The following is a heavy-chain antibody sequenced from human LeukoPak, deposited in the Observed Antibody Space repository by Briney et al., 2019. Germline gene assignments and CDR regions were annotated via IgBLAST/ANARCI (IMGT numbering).Heavy chain of an antibody. V-gene: IGHV1-2*02. J-gene: IGHJ4*02. CDR1: GYTFTGYD. CDR3: ARGGYSYGYYFDY. CDR2: INPNSGGT. D-gene: IGHD5-18*01. Sequence: ASVKVSCKASGYTFTGYDMHWVRQAPGQGLEWRGWINPNSGGTNYAQKFQGRVTMTRDTSISTAYMELSRLRSDDTAVYYCARGGYSYGYYFDYWGQGTLVTVSS.